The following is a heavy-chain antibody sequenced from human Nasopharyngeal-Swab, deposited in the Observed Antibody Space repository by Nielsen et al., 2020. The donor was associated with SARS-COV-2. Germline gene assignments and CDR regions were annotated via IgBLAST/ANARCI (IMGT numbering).Heavy chain of an antibody. Sequence: WIRQPPGKGLEWIGEIYHSGSTNYNPSLKRRVAISGDKTKNQFSLRMSSVTAADTAVYYCARIPADVVVPAARWWGFDYWGQGTLVTVSS. CDR2: IYHSGST. D-gene: IGHD2-2*01. V-gene: IGHV4-4*02. CDR3: ARIPADVVVPAARWWGFDY. J-gene: IGHJ4*02.